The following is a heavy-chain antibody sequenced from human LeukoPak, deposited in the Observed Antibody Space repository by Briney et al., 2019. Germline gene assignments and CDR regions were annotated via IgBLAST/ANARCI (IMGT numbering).Heavy chain of an antibody. CDR1: GYNFRNYG. CDR2: ITAGTGNT. J-gene: IGHJ3*02. CDR3: ARDSARGYSYGYNAFDN. D-gene: IGHD5-18*01. V-gene: IGHV1-18*01. Sequence: ASVKVSCKASGYNFRNYGIGWVRQAPRQGLEWMGWITAGTGNTNYAQKVQGRVTMTTDTSTSTAYMELRSLRSDDTAVYFCARDSARGYSYGYNAFDNWGQGTMVTVSS.